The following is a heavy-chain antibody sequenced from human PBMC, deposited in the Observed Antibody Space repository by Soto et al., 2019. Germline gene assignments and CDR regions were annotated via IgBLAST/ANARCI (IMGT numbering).Heavy chain of an antibody. Sequence: ASVKVSCKASGYTFTSYGISWVRQAPGQGLEWMGWISAYNGNTNYAQKLQGRVTMTTDTSTSTAYMELRSLRSDDTAVYYCARGTAIVVVPAADGRVDFDCWGQGTLVTVSS. J-gene: IGHJ4*02. CDR1: GYTFTSYG. V-gene: IGHV1-18*01. CDR3: ARGTAIVVVPAADGRVDFDC. D-gene: IGHD2-2*01. CDR2: ISAYNGNT.